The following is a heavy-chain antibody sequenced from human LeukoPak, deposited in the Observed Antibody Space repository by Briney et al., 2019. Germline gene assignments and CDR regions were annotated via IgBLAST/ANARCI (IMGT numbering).Heavy chain of an antibody. J-gene: IGHJ4*02. CDR1: GFTFSSYG. V-gene: IGHV3-30*02. CDR3: ARGIDY. Sequence: GGSLRLSCAASGFTFSSYGIHWVRQAPGKGLEWVAFIRYDGSNKYYADSVRGRFTISRDTSKNMVFLQMNSLRVEDTAVYYCARGIDYWGRGTLVTVSS. CDR2: IRYDGSNK.